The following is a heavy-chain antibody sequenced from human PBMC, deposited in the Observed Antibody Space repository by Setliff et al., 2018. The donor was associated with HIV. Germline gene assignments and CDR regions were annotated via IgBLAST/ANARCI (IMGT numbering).Heavy chain of an antibody. Sequence: SETLSLTCAVFGGSFTDIGGSFTDYYWIWIRQPPGKGLEWIGEINHSGSTHYNPSLKSRFTISVDTSKNQFSLKVNSVTAADTAVYYCARLKLSGVIDYWGQGTLVTVSS. CDR2: INHSGST. CDR3: ARLKLSGVIDY. V-gene: IGHV4-34*01. J-gene: IGHJ4*02. CDR1: GGSFTDIGGSFTDYY. D-gene: IGHD2-8*01.